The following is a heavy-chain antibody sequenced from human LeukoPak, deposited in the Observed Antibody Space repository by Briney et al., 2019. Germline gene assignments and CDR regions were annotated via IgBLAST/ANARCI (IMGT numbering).Heavy chain of an antibody. J-gene: IGHJ3*02. CDR1: GFTFCSYG. Sequence: GVPLTLFCAGSGFTFCSYGELWVPQSPGKGLEGVTVMWYDGSNKYYADSVNGLFSSSRDNSKNSMYLQMHRMRGVDTDVSYGARDSQQMFGVAPDGFDMWGQGTMVTVSS. CDR3: ARDSQQMFGVAPDGFDM. D-gene: IGHD3-3*01. V-gene: IGHV3-33*01. CDR2: MWYDGSNK.